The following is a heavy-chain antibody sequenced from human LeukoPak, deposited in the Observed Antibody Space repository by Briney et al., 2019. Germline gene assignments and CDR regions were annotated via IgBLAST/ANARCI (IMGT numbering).Heavy chain of an antibody. CDR1: GFTFSSYS. CDR2: ISSSSSYI. D-gene: IGHD2-8*02. Sequence: SGGSLRLSCAASGFTFSSYSMNWVRQAPGKGLEWVSSISSSSSYIYYADSVKGRFTISRDNAKNSLYLQMNSLRAEDTAVYYCARKGAGGAFDIWGQGTMVTVSS. CDR3: ARKGAGGAFDI. J-gene: IGHJ3*02. V-gene: IGHV3-21*01.